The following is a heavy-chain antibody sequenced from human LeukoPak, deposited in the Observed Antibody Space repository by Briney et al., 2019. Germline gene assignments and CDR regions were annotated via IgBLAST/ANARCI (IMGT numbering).Heavy chain of an antibody. CDR3: ASEESARAAMGAFDI. J-gene: IGHJ3*02. D-gene: IGHD2-2*01. Sequence: ASVKVSCKASGYTFTSYAMNWVRQAPGQGLEWMGWINTNTGNPTYAQGFTGRFVFSLDTSVSTAYLQISSLKADDTAVYYCASEESARAAMGAFDIWGQGTMVTVSS. V-gene: IGHV7-4-1*02. CDR1: GYTFTSYA. CDR2: INTNTGNP.